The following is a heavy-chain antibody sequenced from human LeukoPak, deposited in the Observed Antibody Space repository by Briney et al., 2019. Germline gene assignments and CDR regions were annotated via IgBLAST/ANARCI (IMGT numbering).Heavy chain of an antibody. CDR1: GFIFSSYW. J-gene: IGHJ4*02. Sequence: PGGSLRLSCEASGFIFSSYWTSWVRQAPGKGPEWVSTISGSGGNTYYADSVKGRFTISRDNSKNTLWLQMNSLRAEDTALYYCAKGSLGSWYFFDYWGQGTLVTVSS. D-gene: IGHD6-13*01. V-gene: IGHV3-23*01. CDR3: AKGSLGSWYFFDY. CDR2: ISGSGGNT.